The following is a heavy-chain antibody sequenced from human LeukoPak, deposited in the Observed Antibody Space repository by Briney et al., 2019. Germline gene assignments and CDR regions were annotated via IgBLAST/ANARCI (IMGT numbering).Heavy chain of an antibody. J-gene: IGHJ4*02. CDR2: MNPNSGNT. CDR3: ARGDYGDYEFDY. CDR1: GYTFTSYD. D-gene: IGHD4-17*01. V-gene: IGHV1-8*01. Sequence: ASVKVSCKASGYTFTSYDINWVRQATGQGLEWVGWMNPNSGNTGYAQKFQGRVTMTRNTSISTAYMELSSLRSEDTAVYYCARGDYGDYEFDYWGQGTLVTVSS.